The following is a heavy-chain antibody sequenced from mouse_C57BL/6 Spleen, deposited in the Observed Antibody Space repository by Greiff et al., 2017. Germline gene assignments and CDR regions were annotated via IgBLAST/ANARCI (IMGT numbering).Heavy chain of an antibody. J-gene: IGHJ4*01. CDR3: ARYYDYYAMDY. CDR2: ISSGSSTI. V-gene: IGHV5-17*01. Sequence: VNLVESGGGLVKPGGSLKLSCAASGFTFSDYGMHWVRQAPEKGLEWVAYISSGSSTIYYADTVKGRFTISRDNAKNTLFLQMTSLRSEDTAMYYCARYYDYYAMDYWGQGTSVTVSS. D-gene: IGHD1-1*02. CDR1: GFTFSDYG.